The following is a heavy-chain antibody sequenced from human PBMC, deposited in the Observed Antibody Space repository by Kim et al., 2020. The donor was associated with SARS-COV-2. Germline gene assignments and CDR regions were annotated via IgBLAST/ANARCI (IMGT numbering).Heavy chain of an antibody. CDR1: GFTFSSYA. V-gene: IGHV3-30-3*01. CDR3: ARGTRVRVVVAASFDY. D-gene: IGHD2-15*01. J-gene: IGHJ4*01. CDR2: ISYDGSNK. Sequence: GGSLRLSCAASGFTFSSYAMHWVRQAPGKGLEWVAVISYDGSNKYYADSVKGRFTISRDNSKNTLYLQMNSLRAEDTAVYYCARGTRVRVVVAASFDYWG.